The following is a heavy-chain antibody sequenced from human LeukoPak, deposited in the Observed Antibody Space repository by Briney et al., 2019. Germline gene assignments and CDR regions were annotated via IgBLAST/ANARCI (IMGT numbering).Heavy chain of an antibody. D-gene: IGHD2-2*02. Sequence: SEALSLTCIVSGGSISSGSYSWSWIRQPPGKGLEWIGEINHSGSTNYNPSLKSRVTISVDTSKNQFSLKLSSVTAADTAVYYCARYPSTLPAAIRCCGGWFDPWGQGTLVTVSS. V-gene: IGHV4-39*07. CDR1: GGSISSGSYS. CDR3: ARYPSTLPAAIRCCGGWFDP. J-gene: IGHJ5*02. CDR2: INHSGST.